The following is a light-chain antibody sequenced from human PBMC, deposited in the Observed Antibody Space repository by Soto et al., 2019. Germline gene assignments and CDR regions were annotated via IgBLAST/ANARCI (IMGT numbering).Light chain of an antibody. CDR2: EVS. V-gene: IGLV2-8*01. CDR3: TSYTSSNTLGV. Sequence: QSVLTQPPSASGPPGQSVTISCTGTSSDVGGYNYVSWYQQHPGKAPKLMIYEVSKRPSGVPDRFSGSKSGNTASLTISGLQADDEADYYCTSYTSSNTLGVFGTGTKVTVL. CDR1: SSDVGGYNY. J-gene: IGLJ1*01.